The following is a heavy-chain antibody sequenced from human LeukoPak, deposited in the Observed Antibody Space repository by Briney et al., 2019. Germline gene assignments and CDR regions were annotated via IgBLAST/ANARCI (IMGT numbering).Heavy chain of an antibody. J-gene: IGHJ5*02. CDR3: ARAPMVRGVILNWFDP. CDR2: IIPIFGTA. Sequence: GASVKVSCKVSGYTLTELSMHWVRQAPGQGLEWMGGIIPIFGTANYAQKFQGRVTITADESTSTAYMELSSLRSEDTAVYYCARAPMVRGVILNWFDPWGQGTLVTVSS. V-gene: IGHV1-69*13. CDR1: GYTLTELS. D-gene: IGHD3-10*01.